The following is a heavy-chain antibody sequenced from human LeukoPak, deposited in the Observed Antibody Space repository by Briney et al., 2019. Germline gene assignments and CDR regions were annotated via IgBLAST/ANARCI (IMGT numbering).Heavy chain of an antibody. D-gene: IGHD6-19*01. Sequence: PGGSLRLSCAASGFTFSSYAMSWVRQAPGKGLEWVSAISGSGGSTYYADSVKGRFTISRDNSKNTLYLQMNSLRAEDTAVYYCAKDVAVADNPGPYSGMDVWGQGTTVTVSS. V-gene: IGHV3-23*01. CDR3: AKDVAVADNPGPYSGMDV. CDR2: ISGSGGST. J-gene: IGHJ6*02. CDR1: GFTFSSYA.